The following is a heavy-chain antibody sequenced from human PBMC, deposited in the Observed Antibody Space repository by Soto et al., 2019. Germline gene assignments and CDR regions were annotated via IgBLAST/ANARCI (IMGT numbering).Heavy chain of an antibody. CDR1: GFPFSSYA. Sequence: PGGSLRLSCAASGFPFSSYAMSWVRQAPGKGLEWVSTISGSGGSTYYTDSVKGRFTTSRDNSKNTLYLQMNSLRAEDTAVYYCAKNPGYYYDSTGYHFDYWGQGTLVTVSS. J-gene: IGHJ4*02. CDR3: AKNPGYYYDSTGYHFDY. CDR2: ISGSGGST. D-gene: IGHD3-22*01. V-gene: IGHV3-23*01.